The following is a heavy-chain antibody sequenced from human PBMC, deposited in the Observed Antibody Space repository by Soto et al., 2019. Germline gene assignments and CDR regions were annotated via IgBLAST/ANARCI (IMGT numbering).Heavy chain of an antibody. V-gene: IGHV4-34*01. D-gene: IGHD3-10*01. J-gene: IGHJ4*02. CDR2: INYSGST. CDR3: ARGVSGKGDSFDY. CDR1: GGSFSGYY. Sequence: HSETLSLTCSVYGGSFSGYYWSGIRQPPGKGLEWIGEINYSGSTNYNPSLKSRVTISVDTSKKQISLNLNSVTAADTAVYYCARGVSGKGDSFDYWGQGTLVTVSS.